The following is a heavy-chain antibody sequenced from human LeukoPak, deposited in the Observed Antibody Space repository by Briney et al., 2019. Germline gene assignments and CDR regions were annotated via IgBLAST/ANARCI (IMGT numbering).Heavy chain of an antibody. J-gene: IGHJ4*02. D-gene: IGHD3-22*01. Sequence: GGSLRLSCTASGFTFGDYAMSWVRQAPGKGLEWVSAISGSGGSTYYADSVKGRFTISRDNSKNTLYLQMNSLRAEDTAVYYCAKHPRQTYYYDSSGYFDYWGQGTLVTVSS. CDR2: ISGSGGST. V-gene: IGHV3-23*01. CDR1: GFTFGDYA. CDR3: AKHPRQTYYYDSSGYFDY.